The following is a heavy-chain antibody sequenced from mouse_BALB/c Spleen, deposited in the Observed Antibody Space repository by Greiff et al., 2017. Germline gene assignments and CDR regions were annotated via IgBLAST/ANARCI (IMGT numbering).Heavy chain of an antibody. Sequence: QVQLQQSGAELVKPGASVKLSCKASGYTFTSYYMYWVKQRPGQGLEWIGEINPSNGGTNFNEKFKSKATLTVDKSSSTAYMQLSSLTSEDSAVYYCTSHMITRDVLFAYWGQGTLVTVSA. V-gene: IGHV1S81*02. J-gene: IGHJ3*01. CDR1: GYTFTSYY. CDR3: TSHMITRDVLFAY. D-gene: IGHD2-4*01. CDR2: INPSNGGT.